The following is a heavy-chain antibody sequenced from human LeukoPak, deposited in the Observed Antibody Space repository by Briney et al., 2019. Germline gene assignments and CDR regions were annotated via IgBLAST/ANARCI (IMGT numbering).Heavy chain of an antibody. CDR1: GYSISSGYY. CDR3: ARDRSVGMDYYYYYMDV. D-gene: IGHD5-24*01. Sequence: SETLSLTCTVSGYSISSGYYWGWIRQPPGKGLEWIGSIYHSGSTYYNPSLKSRVTISVDTSKNQFSLKLSSVTAADTAVYYCARDRSVGMDYYYYYMDVWGKGTTVTVSS. J-gene: IGHJ6*03. CDR2: IYHSGST. V-gene: IGHV4-38-2*02.